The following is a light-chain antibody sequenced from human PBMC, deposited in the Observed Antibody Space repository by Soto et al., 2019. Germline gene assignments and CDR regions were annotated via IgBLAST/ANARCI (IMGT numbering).Light chain of an antibody. CDR1: SSDVGAHNY. Sequence: QSVLTQPPSASGSPGQSVTISCTGTSSDVGAHNYVSRYQQHPGKAPKLMIYGVSKRPSGVPDRFSGSKSGNTASLTASGLQAEDEADYYCSSYAGSNNFFYVLGTGTKLTVL. CDR2: GVS. V-gene: IGLV2-8*01. J-gene: IGLJ1*01. CDR3: SSYAGSNNFFYV.